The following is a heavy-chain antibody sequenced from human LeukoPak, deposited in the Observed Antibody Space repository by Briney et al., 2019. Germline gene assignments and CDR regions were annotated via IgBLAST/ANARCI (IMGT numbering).Heavy chain of an antibody. V-gene: IGHV4-34*01. J-gene: IGHJ6*02. CDR2: INHSGST. Sequence: PSETLSLTCAVYGGSFSGYYWSWIRQPPGKGREWSGEINHSGSTNYNPSLKSRVTISVDTSKNQFSLKLSSVTAADTAVYYCARMGYYYYGMDVWGQGTTVTVSS. D-gene: IGHD3-16*01. CDR1: GGSFSGYY. CDR3: ARMGYYYYGMDV.